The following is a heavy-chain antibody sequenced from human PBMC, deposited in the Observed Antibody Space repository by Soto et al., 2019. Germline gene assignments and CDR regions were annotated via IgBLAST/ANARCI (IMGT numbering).Heavy chain of an antibody. CDR2: ISSSSSTI. V-gene: IGHV3-48*02. D-gene: IGHD6-13*01. CDR3: ARVLKIAEAGSRNQGY. CDR1: GFTFSSYS. Sequence: EVQLVESGGGLVQPGGSLRLSCAASGFTFSSYSMNWVRQTPGKGLEWVSYISSSSSTIYYADSVKGRFTISRDNAKNSLYLQMNSLRDEDTAVYYCARVLKIAEAGSRNQGYWGQGTLVTVSS. J-gene: IGHJ4*02.